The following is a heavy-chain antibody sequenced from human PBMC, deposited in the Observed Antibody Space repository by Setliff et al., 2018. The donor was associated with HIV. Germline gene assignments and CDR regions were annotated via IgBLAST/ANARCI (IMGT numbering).Heavy chain of an antibody. V-gene: IGHV4-34*01. CDR3: ARDGYYYDSSGYYSLFDY. D-gene: IGHD3-22*01. J-gene: IGHJ4*02. CDR1: GGSLSGHY. Sequence: ASETLSLTCAVYGGSLSGHYWTWIRQPPGEGLEWIGEINHSGKTNYNPSLKSRVTISVDTSKNQFSLKVTSVTAADTAVYYCARDGYYYDSSGYYSLFDYWGQGTLVTVS. CDR2: INHSGKT.